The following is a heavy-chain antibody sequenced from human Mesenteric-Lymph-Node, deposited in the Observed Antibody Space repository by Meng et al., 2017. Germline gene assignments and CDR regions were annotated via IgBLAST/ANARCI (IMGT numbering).Heavy chain of an antibody. V-gene: IGHV3-13*03. CDR1: GFTFSSYD. CDR3: AKEFRTNYDILTGYYSVDAFDI. Sequence: GESLKISCAACGFTFSSYDMHWVRQATGKGLEWVSAIGTAGDTYYPGSVKGQFTISRENAKNSLYLQMNSLRAGDTAVYYCAKEFRTNYDILTGYYSVDAFDIWGQGTMVTVSS. J-gene: IGHJ3*02. CDR2: IGTAGDT. D-gene: IGHD3-9*01.